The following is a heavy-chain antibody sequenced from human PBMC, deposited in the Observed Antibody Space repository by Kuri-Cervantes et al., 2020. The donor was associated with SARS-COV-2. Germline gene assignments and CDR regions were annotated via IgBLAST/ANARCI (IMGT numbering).Heavy chain of an antibody. CDR3: ARDYYDFWSAAPGDAFDI. CDR1: GVSVSGGTYY. D-gene: IGHD3-3*01. V-gene: IGHV4-61*09. J-gene: IGHJ3*02. CDR2: LDTSGST. Sequence: SETLSLTCAVSGVSVSGGTYYWSWIRQPAGKGLEWIGHLDTSGSTTYNPSLKSRVTISVDTSKNQVSLRLSSVTAADTAVYYCARDYYDFWSAAPGDAFDIWGQGTMVTVSS.